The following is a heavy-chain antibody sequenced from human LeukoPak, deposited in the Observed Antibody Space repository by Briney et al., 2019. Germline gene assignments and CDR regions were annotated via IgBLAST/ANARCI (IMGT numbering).Heavy chain of an antibody. CDR2: INHSGST. V-gene: IGHV4-34*01. D-gene: IGHD1-26*01. CDR1: GGSFSGYY. J-gene: IGHJ4*02. Sequence: SETLSLTCAVYGGSFSGYYWSWIRQPPGKGLEWIGEINHSGSTNYNPSLKGRVTISVDTSKNQFSLKLSSVTAADTAVYYCARQEWELTEFDYWGQGTLVTVSS. CDR3: ARQEWELTEFDY.